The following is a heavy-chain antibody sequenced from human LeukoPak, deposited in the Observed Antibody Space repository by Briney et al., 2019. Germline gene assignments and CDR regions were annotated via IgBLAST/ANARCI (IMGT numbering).Heavy chain of an antibody. CDR1: GGSLSSYY. D-gene: IGHD6-19*01. CDR3: AREIWVAVAGTIYFDY. J-gene: IGHJ4*02. V-gene: IGHV4-4*07. Sequence: PAETLSLTCTVSGGSLSSYYWSWIRQPAGKGLEWIGRIYTSGSTNYNPSLKNPVTMSVGTSKNQFFLKLSSVTAADTAVYYCAREIWVAVAGTIYFDYWGQGTLVTVSS. CDR2: IYTSGST.